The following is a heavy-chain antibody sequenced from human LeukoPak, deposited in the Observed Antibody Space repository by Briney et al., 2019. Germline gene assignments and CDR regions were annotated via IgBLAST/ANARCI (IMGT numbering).Heavy chain of an antibody. J-gene: IGHJ4*02. CDR2: ITTSSSSM. V-gene: IGHV3-48*01. CDR1: GFTFGNYH. CDR3: ARVWQDYSNVDY. D-gene: IGHD4-11*01. Sequence: GGSLRLSCGASGFTFGNYHMNWVRQAPGKGLEWISYITTSSSSMNYADSVKGRFAISRDNAKNSLYLQMDSLRAEDTAIYYCARVWQDYSNVDYWGQGTLVTVSS.